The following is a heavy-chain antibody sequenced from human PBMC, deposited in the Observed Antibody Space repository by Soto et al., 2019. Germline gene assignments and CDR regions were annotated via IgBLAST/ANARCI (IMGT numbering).Heavy chain of an antibody. J-gene: IGHJ4*02. CDR3: AKVAPFILGSPF. Sequence: QPGGSLRLSCTASGFDFSGSEMNWFRQSPGKGLEWVAYITGSGGVMFHADSVKGRFSISRDNAKNSLFLEMSDLTAADTGVYYCAKVAPFILGSPFWGQGTLVTVSS. V-gene: IGHV3-48*03. CDR2: ITGSGGVM. D-gene: IGHD2-21*01. CDR1: GFDFSGSE.